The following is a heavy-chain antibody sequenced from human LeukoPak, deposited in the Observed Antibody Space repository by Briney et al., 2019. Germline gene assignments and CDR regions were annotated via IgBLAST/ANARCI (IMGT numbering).Heavy chain of an antibody. D-gene: IGHD1-26*01. CDR2: IYPRDGST. J-gene: IGHJ4*02. V-gene: IGHV1-46*01. CDR1: GYTFTSNY. Sequence: ASVKVSCKASGYTFTSNYIHWVRQAPGQGLEWMGMIYPRDGSTSYAQKFQGRVTVTRDTSTSTVHMELSGLRSEDTAVYYCAGMELRGPFDYWGQGTLVTVSS. CDR3: AGMELRGPFDY.